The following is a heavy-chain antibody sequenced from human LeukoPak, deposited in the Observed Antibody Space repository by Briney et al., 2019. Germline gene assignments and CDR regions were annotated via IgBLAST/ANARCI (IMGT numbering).Heavy chain of an antibody. J-gene: IGHJ6*03. CDR3: ARETSQKGAHYMDV. D-gene: IGHD3-16*01. V-gene: IGHV4-59*01. CDR1: GGSISSYY. CDR2: IYYSGYT. Sequence: SETLSLTCTVSGGSISSYYWSWIRQPPGKGLEWIGDIYYSGYTNYNPSLKSRVTISVDTSKNQFSLKLRSVTAADTAVYYCARETSQKGAHYMDVWGKGTTVTVSS.